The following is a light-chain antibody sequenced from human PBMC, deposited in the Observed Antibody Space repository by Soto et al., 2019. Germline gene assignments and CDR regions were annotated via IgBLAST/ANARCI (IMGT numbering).Light chain of an antibody. J-gene: IGLJ1*01. CDR1: SSDVGGYNY. CDR2: EVS. CDR3: SSYAGSNNYV. Sequence: QSALTQPPSASGSPGQSATISCTGTSSDVGGYNYVSWYQQHPGKAPKLMIYEVSKRPSGVPDRFSGSKSGNTASLTVSGLQAEDEADYYCSSYAGSNNYVFGTGTKVPVL. V-gene: IGLV2-8*01.